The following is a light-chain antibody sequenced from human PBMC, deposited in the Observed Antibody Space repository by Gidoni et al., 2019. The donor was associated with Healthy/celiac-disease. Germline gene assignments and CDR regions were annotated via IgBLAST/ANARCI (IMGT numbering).Light chain of an antibody. J-gene: IGKJ4*01. CDR1: QGISSY. CDR2: AAS. CDR3: QQLNSYPLT. Sequence: IQLTQSPSSLSASVGDRVTITCRASQGISSYLAWYQQKPGKAPKLLIYAASTLQSGVPSRFSGSGSGTDFTLTISSLQHEDFANYYCQQLNSYPLTFGGGTKVEIK. V-gene: IGKV1-9*01.